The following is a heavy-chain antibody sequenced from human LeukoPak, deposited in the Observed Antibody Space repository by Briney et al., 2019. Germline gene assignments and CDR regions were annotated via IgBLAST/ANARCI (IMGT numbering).Heavy chain of an antibody. V-gene: IGHV3-30-3*01. CDR3: AKDEDYYDSRPPWNAFDT. Sequence: GGSLRLSCAASGFTFSSYAMHWVRQAPGKGLEWVAVISYDGSNKYYADSVKGRFTISRDNSKNTLYLQMNSLRAEDTAVYYCAKDEDYYDSRPPWNAFDTWGQGTMVTVSS. CDR1: GFTFSSYA. J-gene: IGHJ3*02. CDR2: ISYDGSNK. D-gene: IGHD3-22*01.